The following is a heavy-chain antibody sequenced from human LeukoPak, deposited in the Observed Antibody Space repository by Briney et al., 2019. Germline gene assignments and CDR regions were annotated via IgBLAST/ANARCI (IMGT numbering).Heavy chain of an antibody. J-gene: IGHJ4*02. CDR3: ARDPIVGATLYYFDY. Sequence: GGSLRLSCAASGFSFSDAWMSWVRQAPGKGLEWVANIKQDGSEKYYVDSVKGRFTISRDNAKNSLYLQMNSLRAEDTAVYYCARDPIVGATLYYFDYWGQGTLVTVSS. CDR1: GFSFSDAW. V-gene: IGHV3-7*01. CDR2: IKQDGSEK. D-gene: IGHD1-26*01.